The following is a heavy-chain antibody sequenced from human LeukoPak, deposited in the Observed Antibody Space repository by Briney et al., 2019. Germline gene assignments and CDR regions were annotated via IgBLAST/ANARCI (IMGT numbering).Heavy chain of an antibody. CDR3: AKDRRSSSPRYDGMDV. CDR1: GITFSNYA. D-gene: IGHD6-13*01. J-gene: IGHJ6*02. CDR2: IGYRGGSI. Sequence: TGGSLRLSCAASGITFSNYAMSWVRQAPGKGLEWVSIIGYRGGSIYYAYSVKGRFTISRDNSKNTLYLQMNSLRAEDTAVYYCAKDRRSSSPRYDGMDVWGQGTTVTVSS. V-gene: IGHV3-23*01.